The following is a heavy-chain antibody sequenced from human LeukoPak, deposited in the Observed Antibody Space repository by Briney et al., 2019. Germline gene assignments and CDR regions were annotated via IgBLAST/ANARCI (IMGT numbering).Heavy chain of an antibody. Sequence: GGSLRLSCAASGFTFSNAWMNWVRQAPGKGLEWVGRIKSKTDGGTTDYAAPVKGRFTISRDDSKNTLYLQMNSLRAEDTAVYYCARSADSGGYFREITLYYFDYWSQGTLVTVSS. CDR1: GFTFSNAW. V-gene: IGHV3-15*07. CDR2: IKSKTDGGTT. D-gene: IGHD3-22*01. J-gene: IGHJ4*02. CDR3: ARSADSGGYFREITLYYFDY.